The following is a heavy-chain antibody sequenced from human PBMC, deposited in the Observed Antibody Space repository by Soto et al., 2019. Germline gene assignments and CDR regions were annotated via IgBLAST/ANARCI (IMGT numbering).Heavy chain of an antibody. J-gene: IGHJ3*02. V-gene: IGHV4-59*01. CDR1: GGSINNYY. Sequence: SETLSLTCTVSGGSINNYYWSWIRQPPGKGLQWIGYIYYTGGTNYNPSLKSRVTISVDTSKNQFSLKLSSVTAADTAVYYCARGLDYDDGSTHAFDIWGQGTMVTIS. CDR2: IYYTGGT. CDR3: ARGLDYDDGSTHAFDI. D-gene: IGHD3-22*01.